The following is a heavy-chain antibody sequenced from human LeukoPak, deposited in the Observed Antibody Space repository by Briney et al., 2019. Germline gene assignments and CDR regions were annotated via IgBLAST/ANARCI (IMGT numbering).Heavy chain of an antibody. V-gene: IGHV3-23*01. CDR1: GFTFSSYA. J-gene: IGHJ3*02. D-gene: IGHD3-10*01. CDR3: ARRAMVRGGCDI. CDR2: VSGSGGST. Sequence: GGSLRLSCAASGFTFSSYAMSWVRQAPGKGLEWVSAVSGSGGSTYYADSVKGRFTISRDNSKNTLYLQMNSLRAEDTAVYYCARRAMVRGGCDIWGQGTMVTVSS.